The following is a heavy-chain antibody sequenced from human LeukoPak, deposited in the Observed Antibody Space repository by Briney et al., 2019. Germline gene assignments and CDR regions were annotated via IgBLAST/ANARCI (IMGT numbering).Heavy chain of an antibody. CDR2: INPNSGGT. D-gene: IGHD2-2*01. V-gene: IGHV1-2*02. J-gene: IGHJ3*02. Sequence: ASVKVSCKASGYTFTSYYIHWVRQAPGQGLEWMGWINPNSGGTNYAQKFQGRVTMTRDTSISTAYMELSRLRSDDTAVYYCARDLEYCSSTSCYLNDAFDIWGQGTMVTVSS. CDR3: ARDLEYCSSTSCYLNDAFDI. CDR1: GYTFTSYY.